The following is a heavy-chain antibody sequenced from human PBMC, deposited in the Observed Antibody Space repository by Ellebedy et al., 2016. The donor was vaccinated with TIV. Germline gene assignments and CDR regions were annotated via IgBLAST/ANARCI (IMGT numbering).Heavy chain of an antibody. V-gene: IGHV1-24*01. D-gene: IGHD6-19*01. CDR1: GYTLTELS. CDR3: ATSPPGSSGWYSNWFDP. Sequence: AASVKVSCKVSGYTLTELSMHWVRQAPGKGLEWMGGFDPEDGETIYAQKFQGRVTMTEDTSTDTAYMELSSLRSEDTAVYYCATSPPGSSGWYSNWFDPWGQGTLVTVSS. CDR2: FDPEDGET. J-gene: IGHJ5*02.